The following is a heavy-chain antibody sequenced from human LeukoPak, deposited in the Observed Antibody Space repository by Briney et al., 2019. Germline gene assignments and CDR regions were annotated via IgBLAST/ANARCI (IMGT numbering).Heavy chain of an antibody. V-gene: IGHV1-8*01. CDR3: AREWFGEFLYGMDV. CDR1: GYTFTSYD. Sequence: ASVKASCKASGYTFTSYDINWVRQATGQGLEWMGWMNPNSGNTGYAQKFQGRVTMTRNTSISTAYMELSSLRSEDTAVYYCAREWFGEFLYGMDVWGQGTTVTVSS. CDR2: MNPNSGNT. D-gene: IGHD3-10*01. J-gene: IGHJ6*02.